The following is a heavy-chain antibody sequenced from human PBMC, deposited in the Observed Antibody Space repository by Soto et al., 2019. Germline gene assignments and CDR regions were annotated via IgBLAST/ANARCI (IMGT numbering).Heavy chain of an antibody. CDR1: GGSISSGGYY. CDR3: ARGYYDFWSGPGGAFDI. V-gene: IGHV4-31*03. J-gene: IGHJ3*02. D-gene: IGHD3-3*01. Sequence: SETLPLTCTVSGGSISSGGYYWSWIRQHPGKGLEWIGYIYYSGSTYYNPSLKSRVTISVDTSKNQFSLKLSSVTAADTAVYYCARGYYDFWSGPGGAFDIWGQGTMVTVSS. CDR2: IYYSGST.